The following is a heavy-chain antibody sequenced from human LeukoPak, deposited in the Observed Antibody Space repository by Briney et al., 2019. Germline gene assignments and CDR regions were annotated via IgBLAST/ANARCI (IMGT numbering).Heavy chain of an antibody. CDR3: AGGVGTSWFDP. Sequence: ASVRVSCKAYGYTFSDYYMHWVRQAPGQGLEWMGWINPKSGGANFAEKFQGRVTMTRDTSIRTVYMELSRVTYDDTAVYYCAGGVGTSWFDPWGQGTLVTVSS. CDR1: GYTFSDYY. CDR2: INPKSGGA. J-gene: IGHJ5*02. D-gene: IGHD2-2*01. V-gene: IGHV1-2*02.